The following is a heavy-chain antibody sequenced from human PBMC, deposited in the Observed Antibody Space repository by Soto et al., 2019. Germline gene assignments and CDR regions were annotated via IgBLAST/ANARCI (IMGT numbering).Heavy chain of an antibody. D-gene: IGHD4-17*01. CDR3: ARGPPMTTVTTVRFDP. V-gene: IGHV4-30-4*01. CDR1: GGSISSGDYY. Sequence: QVQLQESGPGLVKPSQTLSLTCTVSGGSISSGDYYWSWIRQPAGKGLEWIGYIYYSGSTYYNPSLKSRVTISVDTSKNQFSLKLSSVTAADTAVYYCARGPPMTTVTTVRFDPWGQGTLVTVSS. CDR2: IYYSGST. J-gene: IGHJ5*02.